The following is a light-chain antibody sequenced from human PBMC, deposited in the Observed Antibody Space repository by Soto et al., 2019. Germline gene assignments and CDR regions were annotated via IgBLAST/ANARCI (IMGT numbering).Light chain of an antibody. V-gene: IGKV1-27*01. J-gene: IGKJ3*01. CDR3: QKYSSVPV. CDR2: AAS. Sequence: DIQMTQSPTSLSASVGDRVTITCRASQDIRNFVAWYQQKPGKAPKLLIYAASTLQSGVPSRFTGSGSGTDFTFTINSLLPEDVATYSCQKYSSVPVFGPGTKV. CDR1: QDIRNF.